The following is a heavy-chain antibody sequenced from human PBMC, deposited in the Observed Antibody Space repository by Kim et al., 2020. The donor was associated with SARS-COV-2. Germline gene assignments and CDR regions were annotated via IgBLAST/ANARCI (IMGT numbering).Heavy chain of an antibody. CDR2: IGTAGDT. CDR3: ARAGGYCSSTSCHYLGYYYGMDV. V-gene: IGHV3-13*04. D-gene: IGHD2-2*01. Sequence: GGSLRLSCAASGFTFSSYDMHWVRQATGKGLEWVSAIGTAGDTYYPGSVKGRFTISRENAKNSLYLQMNSLRAGDTAVYYCARAGGYCSSTSCHYLGYYYGMDVWGQGTTVTVSS. CDR1: GFTFSSYD. J-gene: IGHJ6*02.